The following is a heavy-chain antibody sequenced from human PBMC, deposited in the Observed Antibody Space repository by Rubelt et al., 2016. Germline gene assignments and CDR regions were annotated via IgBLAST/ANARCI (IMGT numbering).Heavy chain of an antibody. CDR2: IIPIFGTA. Sequence: GGIIPIFGTANYAQKFQGRVTITADESTSTAYMELRSLRSDDTAVYYCARDFGGSGWYNPKNWFDPWGQGTLVTVSS. CDR3: ARDFGGSGWYNPKNWFDP. D-gene: IGHD6-19*01. J-gene: IGHJ5*02. V-gene: IGHV1-69*01.